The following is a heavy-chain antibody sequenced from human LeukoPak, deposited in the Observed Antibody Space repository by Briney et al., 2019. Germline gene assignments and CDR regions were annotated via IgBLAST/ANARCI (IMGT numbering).Heavy chain of an antibody. CDR1: GFTFSSYG. CDR2: IWYDGNNK. Sequence: GGSLRLSCAASGFTFSSYGMHWVRQAPGKGPEWVALIWYDGNNKYYADSVKGRFTISRDNSKNTLYLQLNSLRAEDTAVYYCARHHCSGGDCYFFDWGQGTLVTVSS. J-gene: IGHJ4*02. CDR3: ARHHCSGGDCYFFD. D-gene: IGHD2-15*01. V-gene: IGHV3-33*01.